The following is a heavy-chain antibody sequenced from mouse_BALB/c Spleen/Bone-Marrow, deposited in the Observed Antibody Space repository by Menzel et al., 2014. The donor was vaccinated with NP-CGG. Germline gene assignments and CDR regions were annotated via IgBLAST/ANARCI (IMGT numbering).Heavy chain of an antibody. Sequence: EVQLVESGGGLVKPGGSLKLSCAASGFTFSSYAMSWVRQTPEKRLEWDATISSGGSYTYYPDSVKGRFTISRDNAKNTLYLQMSSLRSEDTAMYYCARQYDYDGAWFAYWGQGTLVTVSA. CDR3: ARQYDYDGAWFAY. CDR2: ISSGGSYT. CDR1: GFTFSSYA. J-gene: IGHJ3*01. V-gene: IGHV5-9-3*01. D-gene: IGHD2-4*01.